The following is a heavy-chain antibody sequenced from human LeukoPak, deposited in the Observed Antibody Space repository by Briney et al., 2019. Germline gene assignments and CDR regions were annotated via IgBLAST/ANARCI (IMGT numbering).Heavy chain of an antibody. CDR2: IKEDGTIK. CDR3: ARIGYKSSSFDY. Sequence: PGGSLRLSCAASGFLFRNYWMSWVRQAPGKGLEWVANIKEDGTIKYYVDSVKGRFTISRDTAKNSVYLQMNSLRVEDTRIYFCARIGYKSSSFDYWGQGTLVTVSS. J-gene: IGHJ4*02. D-gene: IGHD2-2*02. V-gene: IGHV3-7*01. CDR1: GFLFRNYW.